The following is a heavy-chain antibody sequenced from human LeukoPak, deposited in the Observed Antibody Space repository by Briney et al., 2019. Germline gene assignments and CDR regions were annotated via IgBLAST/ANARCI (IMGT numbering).Heavy chain of an antibody. V-gene: IGHV3-53*01. J-gene: IGHJ5*02. D-gene: IGHD3-3*01. CDR3: ARNIWSGYYPYPGRFDP. Sequence: GGSLRLSCAASGFTVSSNYMSWVRQAPGKGLEWVSVIYSGGSTYYADSVKGRFTISRDNSKNTLYLQMNSLRAEDTAVYYCARNIWSGYYPYPGRFDPWGQGTLVTVSS. CDR2: IYSGGST. CDR1: GFTVSSNY.